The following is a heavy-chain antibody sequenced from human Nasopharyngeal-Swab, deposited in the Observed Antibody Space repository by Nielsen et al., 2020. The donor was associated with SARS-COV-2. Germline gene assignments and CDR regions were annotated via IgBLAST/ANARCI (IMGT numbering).Heavy chain of an antibody. CDR3: ARGYSSSWPWYYYYGMDV. CDR2: INHSGST. Sequence: SETLSLTCAVYGGSFSGYYWSWIRQPPGKGLEWIGEINHSGSTNYNPSLKSRVTISVDTSKNQFSLKLSSVTAADTAMYYCARGYSSSWPWYYYYGMDVWGQGTTVTVSS. V-gene: IGHV4-34*01. CDR1: GGSFSGYY. D-gene: IGHD6-13*01. J-gene: IGHJ6*02.